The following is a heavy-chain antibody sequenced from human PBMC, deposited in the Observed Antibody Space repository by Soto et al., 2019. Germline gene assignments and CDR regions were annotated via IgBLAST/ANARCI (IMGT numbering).Heavy chain of an antibody. CDR2: IDPSDSYT. CDR1: GYSFTSYW. V-gene: IGHV5-10-1*01. Sequence: GEALKISCKGSGYSFTSYWISWVRQMPGKGLEWMGRIDPSDSYTNYSPSFQGHVTISADKSISTAYLQWSSLKASDTAMYYCARRAAAAARPSYYYYGMDVWGQGTTVPVSS. CDR3: ARRAAAAARPSYYYYGMDV. D-gene: IGHD6-13*01. J-gene: IGHJ6*02.